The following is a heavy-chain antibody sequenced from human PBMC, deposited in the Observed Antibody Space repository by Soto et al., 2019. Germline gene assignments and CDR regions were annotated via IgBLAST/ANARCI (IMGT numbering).Heavy chain of an antibody. Sequence: SETLSLTCTVSGGSISSYYLSWIRQPPGKGLEWIGYIYYSGSTNYNPSLKSRVTISVDTSKNQFSLKLSSVTAADTAVYYCARGISYYYGGGSYSGGRNWFDPWGKETLVTVSS. D-gene: IGHD3-10*01. CDR3: ARGISYYYGGGSYSGGRNWFDP. J-gene: IGHJ5*02. CDR1: GGSISSYY. V-gene: IGHV4-59*12. CDR2: IYYSGST.